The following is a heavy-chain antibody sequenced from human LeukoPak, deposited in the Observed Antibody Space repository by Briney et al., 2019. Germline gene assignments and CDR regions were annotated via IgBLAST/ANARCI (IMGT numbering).Heavy chain of an antibody. CDR1: GYSFTSYW. Sequence: GESLKISCKGSGYSFTSYWIGWVRQMPGKGLEWMGIIYPGDSDTRYSPSFQGQVTISADKSISTAYLQWSSLKASDTAMYYCARLAVRGAKGYYYGMDVWGQGTTVTVSS. V-gene: IGHV5-51*01. J-gene: IGHJ6*02. CDR3: ARLAVRGAKGYYYGMDV. D-gene: IGHD3-10*01. CDR2: IYPGDSDT.